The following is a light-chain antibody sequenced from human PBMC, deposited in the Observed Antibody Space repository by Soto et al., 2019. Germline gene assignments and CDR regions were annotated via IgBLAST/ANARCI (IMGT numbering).Light chain of an antibody. V-gene: IGKV1-27*01. J-gene: IGKJ4*01. Sequence: IQMTQSPSSLSASVGDRFTITCRASEGFSNYVAWCQQKPGKAPALLIYAASTLQSGVPSRFSGSGSGTDFTLTINNLQPDDVATYYCQKYNNGGPLTFGGGTKVDIK. CDR2: AAS. CDR3: QKYNNGGPLT. CDR1: EGFSNY.